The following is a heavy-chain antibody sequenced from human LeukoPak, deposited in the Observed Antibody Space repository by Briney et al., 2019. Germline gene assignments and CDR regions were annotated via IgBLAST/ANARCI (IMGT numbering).Heavy chain of an antibody. CDR3: ATTSPHPYYDFWSGYYRFDY. Sequence: ASVKVSCKVSGYTLTELSMHWVRQAPGKGLEWMGGFDPEDGETIYAQKFQGRVTMTEDTSTDTAYMELSSLRSGDTAVYYCATTSPHPYYDFWSGYYRFDYWGQGTLVTVSS. J-gene: IGHJ4*02. CDR2: FDPEDGET. D-gene: IGHD3-3*01. V-gene: IGHV1-24*01. CDR1: GYTLTELS.